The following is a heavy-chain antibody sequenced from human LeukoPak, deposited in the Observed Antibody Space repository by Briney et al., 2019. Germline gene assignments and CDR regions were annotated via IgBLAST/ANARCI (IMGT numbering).Heavy chain of an antibody. CDR2: IYYSGNT. J-gene: IGHJ4*02. CDR3: ARQAGSGLFILP. V-gene: IGHV4-39*01. Sequence: PSETLSLTCTVSGVSISSSNSYWGWIRQPPGKGLEWIGSIYYSGNTYYNASLKSQVSISIDASKNQFSLKLTSVTAADTAVYYCARQAGSGLFILPGGQGTLVTVSS. D-gene: IGHD3/OR15-3a*01. CDR1: GVSISSSNSY.